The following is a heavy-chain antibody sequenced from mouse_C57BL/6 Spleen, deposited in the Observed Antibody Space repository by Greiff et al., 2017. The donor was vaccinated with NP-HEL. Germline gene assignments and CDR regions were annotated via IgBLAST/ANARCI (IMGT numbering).Heavy chain of an antibody. Sequence: EVQRVESGGGLVQPKGSLKLSCAASGFSFNTYAMNWVRQAPGKGLEWVARIRSKSNNYATYYADSVKDRFTISRDDSESMLYLQMNNLKTEDTAMYYCVRWTLLPGGYYAMDYWGQGTSVTVSS. CDR1: GFSFNTYA. CDR3: VRWTLLPGGYYAMDY. J-gene: IGHJ4*01. D-gene: IGHD1-1*01. V-gene: IGHV10-1*01. CDR2: IRSKSNNYAT.